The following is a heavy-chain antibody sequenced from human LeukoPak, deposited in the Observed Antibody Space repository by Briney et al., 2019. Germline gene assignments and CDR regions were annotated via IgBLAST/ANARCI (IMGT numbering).Heavy chain of an antibody. D-gene: IGHD5-12*01. J-gene: IGHJ5*02. V-gene: IGHV4-61*02. CDR1: GGSISSGSDY. Sequence: SETLSLTCTVSGGSISSGSDYWNWIRQPAGKGLEWIGLIYTSGSTSGSTNYNPSLMSRITMSVDTSKNQFSLRLNSVTAADTAVYYCARDLGYGGFDWAPWGQGTLVTVSS. CDR2: IYTSGSTSGST. CDR3: ARDLGYGGFDWAP.